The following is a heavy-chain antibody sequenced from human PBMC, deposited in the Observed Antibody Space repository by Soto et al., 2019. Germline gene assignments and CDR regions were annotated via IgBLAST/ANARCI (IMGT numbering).Heavy chain of an antibody. J-gene: IGHJ6*02. V-gene: IGHV3-33*01. CDR2: IWYDGSNE. CDR3: ARDQYGGVVVAADYYYGLDV. Sequence: GGSLRLSCAASGFTFSNYGMHWVRQPPGKGLEWVAVIWYDGSNEYYGDSVKGRFTISRDNSKNTLYLQMNSLRAEDTAVYFCARDQYGGVVVAADYYYGLDVWGQGTTVTVSS. D-gene: IGHD2-15*01. CDR1: GFTFSNYG.